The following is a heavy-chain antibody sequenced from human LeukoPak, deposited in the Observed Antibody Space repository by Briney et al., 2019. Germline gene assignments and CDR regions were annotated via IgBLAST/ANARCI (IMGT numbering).Heavy chain of an antibody. Sequence: ASVKVSCKASGGTFSSYAISWVRQAPGQGLEWMGRIIPVLGIANYAQKFQGRVTITADKSTSTAYMELSSLRSEDTAVYYCARAREDYDSSGYSKDYWGQGTLVTVSS. V-gene: IGHV1-69*04. CDR2: IIPVLGIA. CDR1: GGTFSSYA. J-gene: IGHJ4*02. CDR3: ARAREDYDSSGYSKDY. D-gene: IGHD3-22*01.